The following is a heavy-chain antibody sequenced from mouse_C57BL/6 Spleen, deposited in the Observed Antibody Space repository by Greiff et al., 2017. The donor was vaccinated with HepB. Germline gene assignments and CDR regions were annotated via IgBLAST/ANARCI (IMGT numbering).Heavy chain of an antibody. J-gene: IGHJ2*01. CDR2: INPSSGYT. V-gene: IGHV1-7*01. CDR1: GYTFTSYW. D-gene: IGHD2-1*01. CDR3: ARGRGNYDY. Sequence: VQLQQSGAELAKPGASVKLSCKASGYTFTSYWMHWVKQRPGQGLEWIGYINPSSGYTKYNQKFKDKATLTADTSSSTAYMQLSSLTYEDSAVYYCARGRGNYDYWGQGTTLTVSA.